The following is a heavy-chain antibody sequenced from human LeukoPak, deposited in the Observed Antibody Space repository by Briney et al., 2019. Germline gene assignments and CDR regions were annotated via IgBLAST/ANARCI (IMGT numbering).Heavy chain of an antibody. CDR2: ISSSSNKK. J-gene: IGHJ6*02. Sequence: GGSLRLSCAASGLTFSNYNMNWVSQAPGKGLEWVSSISSSSNKKRYADSVKGRFTISRDNGNNSLYLQLNGLRAEDTAVYHCVILRLRLRDGYYYYYGMDVGGQGTTVIVSS. CDR1: GLTFSNYN. V-gene: IGHV3-21*06. D-gene: IGHD5-24*01. CDR3: VILRLRLRDGYYYYYGMDV.